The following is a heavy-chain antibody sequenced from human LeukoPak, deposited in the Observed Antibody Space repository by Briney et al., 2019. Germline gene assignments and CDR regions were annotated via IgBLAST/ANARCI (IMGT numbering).Heavy chain of an antibody. D-gene: IGHD2-2*01. CDR2: INPSGGST. Sequence: ASVKVSCTASGYTFTSYYMHWVRQAPGQGLEWMGIINPSGGSTNYAQKLQGRVTMTTDTSTSTAYMELRSLRSDDTAVYYCARDCSSISCLTRRIDYWGQGTLVTVSS. CDR3: ARDCSSISCLTRRIDY. J-gene: IGHJ4*02. V-gene: IGHV1-46*01. CDR1: GYTFTSYY.